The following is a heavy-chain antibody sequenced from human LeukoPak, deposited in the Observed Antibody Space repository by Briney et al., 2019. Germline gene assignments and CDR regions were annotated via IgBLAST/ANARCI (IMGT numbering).Heavy chain of an antibody. Sequence: SETLSLTCTVSGGSISSYYWSWIRQPAGKGLEWIGRIYTSGSTNYNPSLKSRVTMSVDTSKNQFSLKLSSVTAADTAVYYCARVGSYSHLYYYYSYMDVWGKGTTVTVSS. CDR3: ARVGSYSHLYYYYSYMDV. CDR1: GGSISSYY. V-gene: IGHV4-4*07. CDR2: IYTSGST. J-gene: IGHJ6*03. D-gene: IGHD2-21*01.